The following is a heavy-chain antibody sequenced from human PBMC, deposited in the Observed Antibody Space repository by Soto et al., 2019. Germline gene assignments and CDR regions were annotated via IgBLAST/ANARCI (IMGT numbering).Heavy chain of an antibody. J-gene: IGHJ4*02. CDR2: IKSKTDGGTT. CDR1: GFNFSSYW. Sequence: GGALRLSCAASGFNFSSYWMSWVRQAPGKGLEWVGRIKSKTDGGTTDYAAPVKGRFTISRDDSKNTLYLQMNSLKTEDTAVYYCTFRARGSHASDYWGQGTLVTVSS. V-gene: IGHV3-15*01. D-gene: IGHD1-26*01. CDR3: TFRARGSHASDY.